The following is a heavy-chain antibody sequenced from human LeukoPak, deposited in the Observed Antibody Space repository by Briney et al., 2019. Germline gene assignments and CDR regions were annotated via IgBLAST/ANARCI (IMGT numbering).Heavy chain of an antibody. CDR1: GYTFTSYY. D-gene: IGHD2-21*01. Sequence: GASVKVSCKASGYTFTSYYIHWVRQAPGHGLEGMGIINPSGGSANYAQKFQGRVTLTRDTSTSTVYMELSSLRSEDTAVYYCARRDCGGPTCGWFDPWGQGTLVTVSS. CDR3: ARRDCGGPTCGWFDP. V-gene: IGHV1-46*01. CDR2: INPSGGSA. J-gene: IGHJ5*02.